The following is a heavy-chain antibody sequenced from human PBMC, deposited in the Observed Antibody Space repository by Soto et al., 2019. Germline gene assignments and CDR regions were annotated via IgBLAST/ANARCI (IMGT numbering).Heavy chain of an antibody. CDR2: IYYSGNT. CDR3: ARHYCNAGSCYLFDS. Sequence: QVQLQESGPGLEKSSETLSLTCTVSGGSIYTSGYYWGWIRQPPGKGLEWIGSIYYSGNTHCNPSLKSRVTISADTSKNQFSLRLTSVTAADTAVYYCARHYCNAGSCYLFDSWGQGTLVTVSS. J-gene: IGHJ4*02. V-gene: IGHV4-39*01. D-gene: IGHD2-15*01. CDR1: GGSIYTSGYY.